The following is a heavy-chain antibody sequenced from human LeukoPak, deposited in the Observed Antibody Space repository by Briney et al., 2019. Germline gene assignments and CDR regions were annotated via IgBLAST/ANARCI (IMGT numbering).Heavy chain of an antibody. CDR3: ARATNYDILTGYLP. CDR1: GFTFSSYG. J-gene: IGHJ4*02. V-gene: IGHV3-23*01. CDR2: ISGSGGST. D-gene: IGHD3-9*01. Sequence: GGSLRLSCAASGFTFSSYGMSWVRQAPGKGLEWVSAISGSGGSTYYADSVKGRFTISRDNSKNTLYLQMNSLRAEDTAVYYCARATNYDILTGYLPWGQGTLVTVSS.